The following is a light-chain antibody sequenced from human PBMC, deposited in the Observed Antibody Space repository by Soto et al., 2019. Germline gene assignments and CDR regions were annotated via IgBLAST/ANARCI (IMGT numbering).Light chain of an antibody. CDR2: EVS. Sequence: EIQVTQSPSSLSASLGDRVTITCRATQTIYTFLNWYQQKPGRAPSLLMYEVSTLHTGVPPRFSGGGSGTNFTLTISSLQPDDFATYYCQHYNNYPLTFGGGTKVEIK. CDR1: QTIYTF. J-gene: IGKJ4*01. CDR3: QHYNNYPLT. V-gene: IGKV1-16*01.